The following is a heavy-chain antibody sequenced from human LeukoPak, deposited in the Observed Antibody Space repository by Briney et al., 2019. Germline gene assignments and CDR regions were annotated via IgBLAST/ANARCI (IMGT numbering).Heavy chain of an antibody. CDR1: GFTFSSYS. CDR3: ARLVWDTTMADGDIDS. D-gene: IGHD5-18*01. Sequence: GGSLRLFCAASGFTFSSYSMNWVRQAPGKGLEWVSSISSASTYIYYADSVKGRFTISRDNAKNSLYLQMNSLRAEDTAMYYCARLVWDTTMADGDIDSWGQGTLLIVSS. CDR2: ISSASTYI. J-gene: IGHJ4*02. V-gene: IGHV3-21*01.